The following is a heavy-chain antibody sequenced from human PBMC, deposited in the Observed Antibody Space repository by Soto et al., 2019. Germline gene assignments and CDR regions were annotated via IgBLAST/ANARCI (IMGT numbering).Heavy chain of an antibody. D-gene: IGHD5-18*01. CDR3: AREPNESYYFDY. Sequence: QVHLVQSGAEVKKPGASVKVSCKASGYTFTNYYIHWVRQAPGQGLEWLGIIRPRGGRTEYAQRFQGRDTMTRDTSTSTVYMELTSLTSEDTAVYYCAREPNESYYFDYWGQGTLVTVSS. J-gene: IGHJ4*02. CDR2: IRPRGGRT. CDR1: GYTFTNYY. V-gene: IGHV1-46*01.